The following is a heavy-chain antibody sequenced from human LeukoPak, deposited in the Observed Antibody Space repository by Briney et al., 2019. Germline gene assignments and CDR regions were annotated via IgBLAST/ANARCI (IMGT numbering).Heavy chain of an antibody. CDR3: AGQLGYCSGGSCHYFDY. CDR2: INHSGST. J-gene: IGHJ4*02. V-gene: IGHV4-34*01. Sequence: PSETLSLTCAVYGGSFSDYYWSWIRQPPGKGLEWIGEINHSGSTNYNPSLKSRVTISVDTSKNHFSLKLSSVTAADTAVYYCAGQLGYCSGGSCHYFDYWGQGTLVTVSS. CDR1: GGSFSDYY. D-gene: IGHD2-15*01.